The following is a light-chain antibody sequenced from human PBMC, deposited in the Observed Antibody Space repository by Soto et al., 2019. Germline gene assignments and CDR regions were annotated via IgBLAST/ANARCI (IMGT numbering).Light chain of an antibody. CDR3: QQYGSSPLFP. CDR1: QRVISDY. CDR2: GAS. Sequence: EIVLTQSPGTLSLSPGERATLSCRASQRVISDYLAWYQQKPGQAPRLLIYGASNRATGIPDRFSGSGSGTDFTLTISRLEPDDFAVYYCQQYGSSPLFPFGPGNTVDIK. J-gene: IGKJ3*01. V-gene: IGKV3-20*01.